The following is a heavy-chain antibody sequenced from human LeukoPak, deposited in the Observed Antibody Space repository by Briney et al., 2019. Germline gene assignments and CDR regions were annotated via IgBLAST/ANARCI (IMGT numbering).Heavy chain of an antibody. D-gene: IGHD6-19*01. CDR1: GGSIGSGGYS. CDR3: ARDKGSSGHAFDI. J-gene: IGHJ3*02. V-gene: IGHV4-30-2*01. CDR2: IYHSGST. Sequence: PSETLSLTCAVSGGSIGSGGYSWSWLRQPPGKGLEWIGYIYHSGSTYYNPSLKSRVTISVDRSKNQFSLKLSSVTAADMAVYYCARDKGSSGHAFDIWGQGTMVTVSS.